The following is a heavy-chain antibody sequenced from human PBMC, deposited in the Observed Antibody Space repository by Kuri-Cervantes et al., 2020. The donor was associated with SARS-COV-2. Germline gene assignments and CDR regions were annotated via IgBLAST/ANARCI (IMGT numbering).Heavy chain of an antibody. Sequence: SETLSLTCAVSGVSVSHGTYSWSWIRQPAGRGLEWIGHLDTSGTTTYNPSLKSRVTISVDTSKNQFSLKLSSVTAADTAVYYCARAGDFWSDYYIWGQGTLVTVSS. V-gene: IGHV4-61*09. J-gene: IGHJ4*02. CDR1: GVSVSHGTYS. CDR2: LDTSGTT. D-gene: IGHD3-3*01. CDR3: ARAGDFWSDYYI.